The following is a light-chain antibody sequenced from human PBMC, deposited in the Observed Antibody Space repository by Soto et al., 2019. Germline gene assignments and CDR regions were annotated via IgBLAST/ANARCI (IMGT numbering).Light chain of an antibody. CDR2: GNG. CDR3: QSYDSRLSASV. CDR1: GSNIGAHYD. J-gene: IGLJ1*01. V-gene: IGLV1-40*01. Sequence: SVLTQPASVSWAPGQMVTISCTVSGSNIGAHYDVHWYQQVPGTGPKLVIYGNGNRPSGVPDRFSGSKSGSSASLAISGLQPEDEADYYCQSYDSRLSASVFGTGTKVNV.